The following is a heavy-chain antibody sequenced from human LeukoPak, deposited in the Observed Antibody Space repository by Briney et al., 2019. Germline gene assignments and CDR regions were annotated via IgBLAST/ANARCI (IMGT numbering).Heavy chain of an antibody. D-gene: IGHD6-13*01. CDR2: MNPNSGNT. J-gene: IGHJ4*02. V-gene: IGHV1-8*02. Sequence: GASVKVSCKASGYTFTSYGISWVRQATGQGLEWMGWMNPNSGNTGYAQKFQGRVTMTRNTSISTAYMELSSLRSEDTAVYYCARGRDSSSWYTWADYWGQGTLVTVSS. CDR1: GYTFTSYG. CDR3: ARGRDSSSWYTWADY.